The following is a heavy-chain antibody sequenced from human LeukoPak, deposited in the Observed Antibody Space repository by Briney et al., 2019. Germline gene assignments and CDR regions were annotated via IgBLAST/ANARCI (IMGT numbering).Heavy chain of an antibody. CDR1: GYTLTELS. CDR2: FDPEDGET. J-gene: IGHJ4*02. V-gene: IGHV1-24*01. CDR3: ATIHSIFGVVKAFDY. D-gene: IGHD3-3*01. Sequence: ASVKVSCKVSGYTLTELSMHWVRQAPGKGLEWMGGFDPEDGETIYAQKFQGRVTMTEGTSTDTAYMELSSLRSEDTAVYYCATIHSIFGVVKAFDYWGQGTLVTVSS.